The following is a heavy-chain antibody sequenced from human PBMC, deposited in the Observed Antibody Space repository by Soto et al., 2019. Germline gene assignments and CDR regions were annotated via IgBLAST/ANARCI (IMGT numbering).Heavy chain of an antibody. J-gene: IGHJ4*02. CDR2: INPSGGST. Sequence: QVQLVQSGAGVKKPGASVKVSCKASGYTFTSYYMHWVRQAPGQGLEWMGIINPSGGSTSYAQKFQGRVTMTRDTSTSTVYMELSSLRSEDTAVYYCARGREQWLLRTWPFDYWGQGTLVTVSS. V-gene: IGHV1-46*01. D-gene: IGHD6-19*01. CDR3: ARGREQWLLRTWPFDY. CDR1: GYTFTSYY.